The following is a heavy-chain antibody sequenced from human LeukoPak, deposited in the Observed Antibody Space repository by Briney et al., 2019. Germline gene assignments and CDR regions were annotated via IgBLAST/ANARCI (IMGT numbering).Heavy chain of an antibody. Sequence: GGSLRLSCAASGFTVSSNYMSWFRQAPGKGLEWVSVIYSGGSTYYADSVKGRFTISRDNSKNTLYLQMNSLRAEDTAVYYCAREEQQLDPFDYWGQGTLVTVSS. CDR2: IYSGGST. J-gene: IGHJ4*02. D-gene: IGHD6-13*01. CDR3: AREEQQLDPFDY. CDR1: GFTVSSNY. V-gene: IGHV3-66*01.